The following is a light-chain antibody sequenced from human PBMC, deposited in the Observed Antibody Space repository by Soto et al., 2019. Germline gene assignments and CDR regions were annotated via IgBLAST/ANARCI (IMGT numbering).Light chain of an antibody. CDR3: QQYNTYPWT. J-gene: IGKJ1*01. CDR1: QSISDT. Sequence: EIVLTQSPGTLSLSPWGRATLSCRASQSISDTLAWYQQKPGQAPRLLIYGAFTRATGIPARFSGSGSGTEFTLTISSLQPDDFATYYCQQYNTYPWTFGQGTKVDNK. CDR2: GAF. V-gene: IGKV3-15*01.